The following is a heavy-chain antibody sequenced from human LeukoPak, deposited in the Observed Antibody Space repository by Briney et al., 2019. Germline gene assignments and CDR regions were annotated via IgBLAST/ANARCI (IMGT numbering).Heavy chain of an antibody. CDR2: IYTSGST. V-gene: IGHV4-4*09. J-gene: IGHJ6*03. CDR1: GGSISSYY. D-gene: IGHD7-27*01. CDR3: ARSGYYYYMDV. Sequence: SETLSLTCTVSGGSISSYYWSWIRQPPGEGLEWIGYIYTSGSTNYNPSLKSRVTISVDTSKNQFSLKLSSVTAADTAVYYCARSGYYYYMDVWGKGTTVTVSS.